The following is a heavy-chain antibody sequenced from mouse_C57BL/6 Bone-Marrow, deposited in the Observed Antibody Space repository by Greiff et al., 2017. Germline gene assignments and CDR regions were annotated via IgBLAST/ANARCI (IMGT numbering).Heavy chain of an antibody. CDR2: ILPGSGST. CDR3: ARRLHYYGSSYWYFDG. CDR1: GYTFTGYW. D-gene: IGHD1-1*01. V-gene: IGHV1-9*01. Sequence: QVQLQQSGAELMKPGASVKLSCKATGYTFTGYWIEWVKQRPGHGLEWIGEILPGSGSTNYNEKFKGKATFTADTSSNTAYMQLSSLTTEDSAIYYCARRLHYYGSSYWYFDGWGTGTTVTVSS. J-gene: IGHJ1*03.